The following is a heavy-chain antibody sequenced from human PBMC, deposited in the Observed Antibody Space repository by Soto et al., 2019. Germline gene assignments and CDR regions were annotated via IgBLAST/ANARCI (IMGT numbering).Heavy chain of an antibody. CDR1: GFTFTNAF. D-gene: IGHD2-2*01. J-gene: IGHJ6*03. CDR2: IESKTDGGTT. Sequence: GGSLRLSCAASGFTFTNAFMSWVRQAPGKGLEWVGRIESKTDGGTTDYAAPVKGRFTISRDNSKNTLYLQMNSLKTEDTAVYYCTTKKFPNLTSSPFYYYYYMDVWGKGTTVTVSS. CDR3: TTKKFPNLTSSPFYYYYYMDV. V-gene: IGHV3-15*04.